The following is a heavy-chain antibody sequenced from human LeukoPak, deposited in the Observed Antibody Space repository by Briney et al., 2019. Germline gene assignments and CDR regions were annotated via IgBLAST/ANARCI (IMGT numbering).Heavy chain of an antibody. J-gene: IGHJ5*02. CDR2: IYHSGST. D-gene: IGHD3-9*01. Sequence: PSETLSLTCTVSGYSISSGYYWGWIRQPPGKGLEWIGSIYHSGSTYYNPSLKSRVTISVDTSKNQFSLKLSSVTAADTAVYYCARASYYDILTGYYKGWFDPWGQGTLVTVSS. CDR3: ARASYYDILTGYYKGWFDP. V-gene: IGHV4-38-2*02. CDR1: GYSISSGYY.